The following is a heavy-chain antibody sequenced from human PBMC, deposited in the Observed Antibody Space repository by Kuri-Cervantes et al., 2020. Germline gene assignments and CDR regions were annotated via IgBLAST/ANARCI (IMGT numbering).Heavy chain of an antibody. CDR3: ARGHYYDSSGYYLTPIYRAFDI. CDR2: MNPNSGNT. V-gene: IGHV1-8*02. Sequence: ASVKVSCKASEYTFTNYDINWVRQATGQGLEWMGWMNPNSGNTGYAQKFQGRVTMTRNTSISTAYMELSSLRSEDTAVYYCARGHYYDSSGYYLTPIYRAFDIWGQGTMVTVSS. D-gene: IGHD3-22*01. CDR1: EYTFTNYD. J-gene: IGHJ3*02.